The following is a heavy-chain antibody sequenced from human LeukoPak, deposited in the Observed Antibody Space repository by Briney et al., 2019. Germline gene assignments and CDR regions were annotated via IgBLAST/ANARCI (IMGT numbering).Heavy chain of an antibody. CDR2: INTNTGNP. Sequence: GASVKVSCKASGYTFTSYAMNWVRQAPGQGLEWMGWINTNTGNPTYAQGFTGRFVFSLDTSVSTAYLQISSLKAEDTAVYYCARDIYTVTRLVKAYGMDVWGQGTTVTVSS. V-gene: IGHV7-4-1*02. CDR1: GYTFTSYA. D-gene: IGHD4-17*01. J-gene: IGHJ6*02. CDR3: ARDIYTVTRLVKAYGMDV.